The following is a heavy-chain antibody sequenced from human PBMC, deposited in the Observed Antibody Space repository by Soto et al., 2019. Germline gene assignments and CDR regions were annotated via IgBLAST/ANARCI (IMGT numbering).Heavy chain of an antibody. D-gene: IGHD2-2*01. Sequence: ASVKVTCKASGYTFTSYYMHWVRQAPGQGLEWMGIINPNGGSTTYAQKFQGNVTMTRDTSTSKVYMELSRLRSDDTAVYYCARDIVVVPAAQPSQDYYYYGMDVWGQGTTVTVS. CDR2: INPNGGST. CDR1: GYTFTSYY. V-gene: IGHV1-46*01. CDR3: ARDIVVVPAAQPSQDYYYYGMDV. J-gene: IGHJ6*02.